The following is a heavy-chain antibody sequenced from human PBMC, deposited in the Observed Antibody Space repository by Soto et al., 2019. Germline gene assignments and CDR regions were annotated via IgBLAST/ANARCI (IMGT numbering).Heavy chain of an antibody. CDR2: INPNSGGS. CDR1: GYTFTGYY. J-gene: IGHJ5*02. D-gene: IGHD6-13*01. CDR3: ARRGWGSSWSNWFDP. V-gene: IGHV1-2*04. Sequence: QVQLVQSGAEVKKPGASVKVSCKASGYTFTGYYMHWVRQAPGQGLEWLGWINPNSGGSNYAQKFQGWVTMTRDTSISTAYMALSRLRSDDTAVYYCARRGWGSSWSNWFDPWGQGTLVPVSS.